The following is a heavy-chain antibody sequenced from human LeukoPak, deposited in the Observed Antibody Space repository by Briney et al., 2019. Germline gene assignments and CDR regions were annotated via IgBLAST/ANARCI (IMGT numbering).Heavy chain of an antibody. CDR3: AKDREGSGWLRGYNWFDP. V-gene: IGHV3-30*18. J-gene: IGHJ5*02. Sequence: GGSLRLSWAAAGFTFSSYGMHWVSQAPGKGLEWVAVISYDGSNKYYADSVKGRFTISRDNSKNTLYLQMNSLRAEDTAVYYCAKDREGSGWLRGYNWFDPWGQGTLVTVSS. CDR1: GFTFSSYG. CDR2: ISYDGSNK. D-gene: IGHD6-19*01.